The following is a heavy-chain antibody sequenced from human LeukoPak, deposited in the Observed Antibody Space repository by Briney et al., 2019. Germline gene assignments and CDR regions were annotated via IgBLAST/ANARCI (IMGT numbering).Heavy chain of an antibody. CDR1: GFTFSNYW. V-gene: IGHV3-7*01. Sequence: GGSLRLSCAASGFTFSNYWMSWVRQAPGMGLEWVANIKQDGSEKCYVDSVKGRFTISRDNAKNSLYLQMNSLRAEDTAVYYCARDRWELLSNSYHYCGLDVWGQGTTVTVSS. CDR2: IKQDGSEK. J-gene: IGHJ6*02. CDR3: ARDRWELLSNSYHYCGLDV. D-gene: IGHD2-15*01.